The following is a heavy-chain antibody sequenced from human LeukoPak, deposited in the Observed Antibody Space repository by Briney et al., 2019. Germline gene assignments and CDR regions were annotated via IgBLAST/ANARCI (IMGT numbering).Heavy chain of an antibody. CDR1: QFY. V-gene: IGHV3-66*01. CDR2: IYSGGST. Sequence: PGGSLRLSCAASQFYMNWVRQAPGKGLEWVSTIYSGGSTYYADSVTGRFIISGDNSNTTLNLQMNSPRAEDTPIIYFAITDSYYLEKGGQGTLVTVPS. D-gene: IGHD1-26*01. CDR3: AITDSYYLEK. J-gene: IGHJ4*02.